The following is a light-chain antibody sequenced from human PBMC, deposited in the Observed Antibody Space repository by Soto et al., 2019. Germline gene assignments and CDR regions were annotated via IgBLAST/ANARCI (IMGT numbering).Light chain of an antibody. Sequence: EIVLTQSPATLSLSPGERATLSCRASQSVVSSLAWYQQKPGQAPRLLIYDTSNRATGIPARFSGSGSGTDFTLTISSLEPEDFAIYYCHQRSNWPWTFGQGIKVELK. CDR3: HQRSNWPWT. CDR2: DTS. CDR1: QSVVSS. J-gene: IGKJ1*01. V-gene: IGKV3-11*01.